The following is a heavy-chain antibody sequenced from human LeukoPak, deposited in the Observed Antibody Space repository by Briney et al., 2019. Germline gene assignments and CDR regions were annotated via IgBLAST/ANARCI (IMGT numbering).Heavy chain of an antibody. V-gene: IGHV3-48*01. D-gene: IGHD2-15*01. CDR1: GFTFSSYS. CDR3: ARASGYCSGGSCKGVVYDY. CDR2: ISSSSSTI. Sequence: GGSLRLSCAASGFTFSSYSMNWVRQAPGKGLEWVSYISSSSSTIYYADSVKGRFTISRDNAQNSLYLQMNSLRAEDTAVYYCARASGYCSGGSCKGVVYDYWGQGTLVTVSS. J-gene: IGHJ4*02.